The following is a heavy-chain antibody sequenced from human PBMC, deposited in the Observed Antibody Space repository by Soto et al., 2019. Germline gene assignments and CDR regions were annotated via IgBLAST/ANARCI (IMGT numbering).Heavy chain of an antibody. Sequence: SETLSLTCTVSGASINRNNWWSWVRQAPGKGLEWIGEIYHSGSTNHNPSLKSRVTISVDKPKNQFTLKLSSVTAADTAVYYCARSITFDWLFFDYWGQGTLVTVSS. CDR1: GASINRNNW. D-gene: IGHD3-9*01. J-gene: IGHJ4*02. CDR3: ARSITFDWLFFDY. V-gene: IGHV4-4*02. CDR2: IYHSGST.